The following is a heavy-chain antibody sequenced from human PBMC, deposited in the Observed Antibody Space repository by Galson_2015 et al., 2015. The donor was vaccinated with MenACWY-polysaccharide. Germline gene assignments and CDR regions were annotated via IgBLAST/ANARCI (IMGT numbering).Heavy chain of an antibody. V-gene: IGHV1-2*02. CDR3: AREQDCRCLDY. Sequence: SVKVSCKASGCTFIGYYRRWVRQAPGQGLEWMGWINPNCGGAAFARKFRGRITMSGDTSISTADMELTRPTSDYTAVYYCAREQDCRCLDYWGQGTLVTVSS. CDR2: INPNCGGA. D-gene: IGHD2-15*01. CDR1: GCTFIGYY. J-gene: IGHJ4*02.